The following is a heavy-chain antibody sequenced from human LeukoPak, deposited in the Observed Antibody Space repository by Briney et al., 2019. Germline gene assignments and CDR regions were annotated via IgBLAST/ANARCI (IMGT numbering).Heavy chain of an antibody. CDR2: ISSSGSTI. D-gene: IGHD6-13*01. CDR1: GFSFRSHW. J-gene: IGHJ4*02. Sequence: PGGSLRPSCAASGFSFRSHWMSWVRQAPGKGLEWVSYISSSGSTIYYADSVKGRFTISRDNAKNSLYLQMNSLRAEDTAVYYCARGGVGIAAAGTFDYWGQGTLVTVSS. CDR3: ARGGVGIAAAGTFDY. V-gene: IGHV3-48*04.